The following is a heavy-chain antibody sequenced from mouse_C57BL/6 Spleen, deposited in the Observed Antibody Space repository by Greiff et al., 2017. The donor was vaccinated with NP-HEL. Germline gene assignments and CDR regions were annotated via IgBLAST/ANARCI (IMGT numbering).Heavy chain of an antibody. CDR3: ARIALTTVNYAMDY. CDR2: IDPSDSET. V-gene: IGHV1-52*01. Sequence: QVQLQQPGAELVRPGSSVKLSCTASGYTFTSYWMHWVKQRPIQGLEWIGNIDPSDSETHYNQKFKDKATLTVDKSSSTAYMQLSSLTSEDSAVYYCARIALTTVNYAMDYWGQGTSVTVSS. J-gene: IGHJ4*01. CDR1: GYTFTSYW. D-gene: IGHD1-1*01.